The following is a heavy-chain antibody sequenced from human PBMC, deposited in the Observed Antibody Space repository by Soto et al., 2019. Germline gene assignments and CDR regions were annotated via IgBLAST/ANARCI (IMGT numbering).Heavy chain of an antibody. CDR3: ARDTRSYGFAHYYKFGIYV. D-gene: IGHD5-18*01. Sequence: GSLRLSCAASGXDGSSYSMHWVRRASGQGVAWVAVIWYDGSQKYCADSVNCRFTISRDNSKNTVSLQMNSLSAEDTGVYYCARDTRSYGFAHYYKFGIYVWGRGTTGTVS. V-gene: IGHV3-33*01. CDR2: IWYDGSQK. CDR1: GXDGSSYS. J-gene: IGHJ6*02.